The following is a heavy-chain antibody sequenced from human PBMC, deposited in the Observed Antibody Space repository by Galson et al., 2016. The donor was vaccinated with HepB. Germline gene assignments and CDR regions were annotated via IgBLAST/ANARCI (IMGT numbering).Heavy chain of an antibody. J-gene: IGHJ4*02. CDR2: INSDGTIS. D-gene: IGHD2-2*01. CDR1: GFAFGSHW. CDR3: ARVRGRRGPAALDY. Sequence: SLRLSCAASGFAFGSHWMHWVRQVPGKGLVWVSRINSDGTISNYADSVKGRFTISRDNSKNTLYLQMNSLRAEDTAMYYCARVRGRRGPAALDYWGQGTLATVSS. V-gene: IGHV3-74*01.